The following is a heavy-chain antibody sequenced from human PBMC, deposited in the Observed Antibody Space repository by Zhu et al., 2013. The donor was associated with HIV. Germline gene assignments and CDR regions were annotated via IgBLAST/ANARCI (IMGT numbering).Heavy chain of an antibody. J-gene: IGHJ6*03. V-gene: IGHV3-49*03. D-gene: IGHD6-13*01. Sequence: EVQLVESGGGLVQPGRSLRLSCTASGFTFGDYAMSWFRQAPGKGLEWVGFIRSKAYGGTTEYAASVKGRFTISRDDSKSIAYLQMNSLKTEDTAVYYCTRDIAAAGTVRGYYYYYMDVWGKGTTVTVSS. CDR3: TRDIAAAGTVRGYYYYYMDV. CDR1: GFTFGDYA. CDR2: IRSKAYGGTT.